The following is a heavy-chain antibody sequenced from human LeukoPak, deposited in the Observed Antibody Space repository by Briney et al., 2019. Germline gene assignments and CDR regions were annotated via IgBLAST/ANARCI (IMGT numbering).Heavy chain of an antibody. J-gene: IGHJ4*02. CDR2: IFTSGST. D-gene: IGHD4/OR15-4a*01. CDR3: AGYDYGDPFDY. CDR1: GGSISSCY. V-gene: IGHV4-4*07. Sequence: SETLSLTCTVPGGSISSCYWSWIRQPAGKGLEWIGRIFTSGSTNYNPSLKSRVSMSVDTSKNQFSLKLSSVTAADTAVYYCAGYDYGDPFDYWGLGTLVTVSS.